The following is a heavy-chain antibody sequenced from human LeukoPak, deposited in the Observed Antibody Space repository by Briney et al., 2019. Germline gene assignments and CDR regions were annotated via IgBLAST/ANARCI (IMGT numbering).Heavy chain of an antibody. CDR1: GGSFSSYA. D-gene: IGHD4-17*01. CDR2: IFPMLGIA. CDR3: ARPFLSSVTTSYYYYGMDV. V-gene: IGHV1-69*04. J-gene: IGHJ6*02. Sequence: GASVKVSCKASGGSFSSYAMSWVRQAPGQGLEWMGRIFPMLGIANYAQKFQGGVTITADKSTSTAYMELSNLRSEDTAVYYCARPFLSSVTTSYYYYGMDVWGQGTTVTVSS.